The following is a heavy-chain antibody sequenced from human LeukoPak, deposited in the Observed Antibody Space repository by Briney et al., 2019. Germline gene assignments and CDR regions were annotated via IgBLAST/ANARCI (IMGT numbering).Heavy chain of an antibody. D-gene: IGHD1-26*01. CDR3: AKYGPQDSGSSHFDY. J-gene: IGHJ4*02. CDR1: GFTFRNYA. Sequence: GGSLRLSCAASGFTFRNYAMSWVRQAPGKGLDWVSTISGGVITTYYADSVRGRFTISRDNSKNTLYLQMNNLRAEDTAIYYCAKYGPQDSGSSHFDYWGQGALVTVSS. CDR2: ISGGVITT. V-gene: IGHV3-23*01.